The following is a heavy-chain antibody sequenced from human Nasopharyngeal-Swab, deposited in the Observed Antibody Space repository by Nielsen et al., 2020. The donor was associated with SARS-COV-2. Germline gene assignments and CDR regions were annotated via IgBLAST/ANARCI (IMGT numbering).Heavy chain of an antibody. V-gene: IGHV5-51*01. Sequence: GESLKISCQGFGHSFSNYWFAWVSQMPGKGLEWMGIIYPGSSDTRYSPSFQGQVTISADKSISTAYLQWSSLMASDTAIYYCARQRTTLTLGRAFDLWGQGTMVTVSS. CDR2: IYPGSSDT. J-gene: IGHJ3*01. D-gene: IGHD4-17*01. CDR1: GHSFSNYW. CDR3: ARQRTTLTLGRAFDL.